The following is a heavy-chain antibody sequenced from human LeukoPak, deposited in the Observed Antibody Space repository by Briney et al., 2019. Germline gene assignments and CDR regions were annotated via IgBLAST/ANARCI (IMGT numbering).Heavy chain of an antibody. V-gene: IGHV3-7*04. D-gene: IGHD3-3*01. CDR3: ARGVAVDY. J-gene: IGHJ4*02. Sequence: GGSLRLSCAASGFTFSSYSMNWVRQAPGRGLEWVANIKQDGSEKYYVDSVKGRFTISRDNAKNSLSLQMNSLRADDTAVYYCARGVAVDYWGQGTLVTVSS. CDR2: IKQDGSEK. CDR1: GFTFSSYS.